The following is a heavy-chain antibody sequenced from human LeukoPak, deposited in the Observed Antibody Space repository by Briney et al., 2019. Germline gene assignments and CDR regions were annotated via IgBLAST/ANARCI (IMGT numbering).Heavy chain of an antibody. D-gene: IGHD2-15*01. Sequence: SETLSLTCAVYGGSLSGYYWSWIRQLPGKGLEWIGEINHSGSTNYNPSLKSRVTISVDTSKNQFSLKLSSVTAADTAVYYCARAGCSGGSCYSAHYYYYGMDVWGQGTTVTVSS. J-gene: IGHJ6*02. CDR2: INHSGST. CDR1: GGSLSGYY. CDR3: ARAGCSGGSCYSAHYYYYGMDV. V-gene: IGHV4-34*01.